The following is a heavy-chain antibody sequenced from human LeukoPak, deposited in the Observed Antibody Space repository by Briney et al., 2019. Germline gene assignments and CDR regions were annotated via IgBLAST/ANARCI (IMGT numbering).Heavy chain of an antibody. D-gene: IGHD3-16*01. CDR3: ARDVIYDSEIYSYGDS. Sequence: GGSLRLSCAASGFTVSTNYVSWVRQAPGKGLEWVSVIYRHGGTAYADSVQGRFSISRDNSKNTVDLQMNSLRAEDTAVYYCARDVIYDSEIYSYGDSWGQGTLVTVSS. J-gene: IGHJ4*02. CDR1: GFTVSTNY. CDR2: IYRHGGT. V-gene: IGHV3-66*01.